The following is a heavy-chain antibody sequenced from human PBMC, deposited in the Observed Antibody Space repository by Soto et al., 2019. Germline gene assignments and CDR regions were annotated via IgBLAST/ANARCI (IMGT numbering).Heavy chain of an antibody. CDR3: ARDQGYCSSTSCYSPIDDPYAFDI. CDR2: IIPIFGTA. J-gene: IGHJ3*02. CDR1: GGTFSSYA. D-gene: IGHD2-2*02. Sequence: QVQLVQSGAEVKKPGSSVKVSCKASGGTFSSYAISWVRQAPGQGLEWMGGIIPIFGTANYAQKFQGRLTIKADKFTSTANMELSRLRSEGSAVYYCARDQGYCSSTSCYSPIDDPYAFDICGQGTMVTVSS. V-gene: IGHV1-69*06.